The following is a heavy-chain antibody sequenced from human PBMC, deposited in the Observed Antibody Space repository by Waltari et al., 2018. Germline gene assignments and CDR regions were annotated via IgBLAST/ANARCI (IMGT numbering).Heavy chain of an antibody. V-gene: IGHV3-7*01. CDR3: AREVGLTNWFDP. D-gene: IGHD1-20*01. CDR2: IKQDGSEK. CDR1: GFTFSSYW. Sequence: EVQLVESGGGLVKPGGSLRLSCAASGFTFSSYWMSWVRQAPGKGLALVANIKQDGSEKYYVDSVKGRFTISRDNAKNSLYLQMNSLRSEDTAVYYCAREVGLTNWFDPWGQGTLVTVSS. J-gene: IGHJ5*02.